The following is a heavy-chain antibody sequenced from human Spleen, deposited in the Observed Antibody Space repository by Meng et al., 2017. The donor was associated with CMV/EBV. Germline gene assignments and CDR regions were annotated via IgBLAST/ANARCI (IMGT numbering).Heavy chain of an antibody. CDR2: IRYDGSNK. Sequence: GGSLRLSCAASGFTFSSYGMHWVRQAPGKGLEWVAFIRYDGSNKYYADSVKGRFTISRDNSKNTLYLQMNSLRAEDTAVYYCAKNRGFVVVPAAIDYWGQGTLVTVSS. CDR3: AKNRGFVVVPAAIDY. J-gene: IGHJ4*02. V-gene: IGHV3-30*02. D-gene: IGHD2-2*01. CDR1: GFTFSSYG.